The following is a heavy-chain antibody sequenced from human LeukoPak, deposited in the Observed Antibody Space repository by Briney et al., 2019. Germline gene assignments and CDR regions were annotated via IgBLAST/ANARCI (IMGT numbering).Heavy chain of an antibody. J-gene: IGHJ4*02. CDR2: INPNSGGT. Sequence: ASVKVSCKASGYTFTGYYMHWVRQAPGQGLEWMGWINPNSGGTNYAQKFQGRVTMTRDTSISTAYMELSRLRAEDTAVYYCAKAGCTFTSCYSNCWGQGTLVTVSS. V-gene: IGHV1-2*02. D-gene: IGHD2-2*01. CDR1: GYTFTGYY. CDR3: AKAGCTFTSCYSNC.